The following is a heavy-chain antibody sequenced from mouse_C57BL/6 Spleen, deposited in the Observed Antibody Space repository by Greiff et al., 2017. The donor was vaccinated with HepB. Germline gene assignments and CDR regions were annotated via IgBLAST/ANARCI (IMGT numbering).Heavy chain of an antibody. CDR1: GYAFSSYW. Sequence: QVQLQQPGAELVKPGASVKISCKASGYAFSSYWMNWVKQRPGKGLEWIGQIYPGDGDTNYNGKFKGKATLTADKSSSTAYMQLSSLTSEDSAVYFCAREGDYRYFDVWGTGTTVTVSS. J-gene: IGHJ1*03. V-gene: IGHV1-80*01. CDR3: AREGDYRYFDV. CDR2: IYPGDGDT.